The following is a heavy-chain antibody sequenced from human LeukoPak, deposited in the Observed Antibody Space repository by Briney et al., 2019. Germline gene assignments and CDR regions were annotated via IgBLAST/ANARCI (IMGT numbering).Heavy chain of an antibody. J-gene: IGHJ5*02. CDR1: GFTFSSYG. D-gene: IGHD6-19*01. CDR2: ISGSGGST. Sequence: PGGSLRLSCAASGFTFSSYGMSWVRQAPGKGLKWVSAISGSGGSTYYADSVKGRITISRDNSKNTLYLQMNSLRAEDTAVYYCAKDIAVAGNWFDPWGQGTLVTVSS. CDR3: AKDIAVAGNWFDP. V-gene: IGHV3-23*01.